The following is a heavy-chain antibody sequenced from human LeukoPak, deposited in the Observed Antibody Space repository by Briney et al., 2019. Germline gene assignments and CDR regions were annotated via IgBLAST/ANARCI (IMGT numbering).Heavy chain of an antibody. CDR2: INHSGST. D-gene: IGHD5-18*01. CDR3: ARAKLRIQLWYTDY. Sequence: PSETLSLTCAVYGGSLSGYYWSWIRQPPGKGLEWIGEINHSGSTNYNPSLKSRVTIPVDTSKNQFSLKLSSVTAADTAVYYCARAKLRIQLWYTDYWGQGTLVTVSS. V-gene: IGHV4-34*01. J-gene: IGHJ4*02. CDR1: GGSLSGYY.